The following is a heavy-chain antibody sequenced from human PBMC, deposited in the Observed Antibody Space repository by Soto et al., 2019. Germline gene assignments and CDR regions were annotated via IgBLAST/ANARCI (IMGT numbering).Heavy chain of an antibody. J-gene: IGHJ4*02. CDR2: INLDIGDT. CDR1: GHTFTGHH. CDR3: GLEPAGTGGFAH. V-gene: IGHV1-2*02. D-gene: IGHD2-2*01. Sequence: QVQLVQSGAEVKKPGASVKVSCKASGHTFTGHHMHWVRQTPGQGLQWMGCINLDIGDTRYAQKFQGRVTTTRDTSIATVDREVSGLRSDDTAVYYCGLEPAGTGGFAHWGQGTLVTVSS.